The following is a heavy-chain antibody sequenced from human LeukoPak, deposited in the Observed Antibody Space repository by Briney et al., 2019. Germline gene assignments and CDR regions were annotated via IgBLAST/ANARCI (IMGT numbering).Heavy chain of an antibody. CDR3: AYSGSYGHLGY. Sequence: SETLSLTCTVSGGSISNGDHYWSWIRQHPGKGLEWIGHIYYSGSTYYNPSLKSRVTISVDTSKNQFSLRLSSVTAADTALYYCAYSGSYGHLGYWGQGIPVTVSS. V-gene: IGHV4-30-4*08. CDR1: GGSISNGDHY. D-gene: IGHD1-26*01. J-gene: IGHJ4*02. CDR2: IYYSGST.